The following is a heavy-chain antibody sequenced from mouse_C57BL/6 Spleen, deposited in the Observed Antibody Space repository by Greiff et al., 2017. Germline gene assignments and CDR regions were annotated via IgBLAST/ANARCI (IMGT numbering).Heavy chain of an antibody. CDR2: INYDGSSS. Sequence: EVMLVESEGGLVQPGGSMKLSCTASGFTFSDYYMAWVRQVPEKGLEWVANINYDGSSSHYLDSLKSRFIISRDNAKNILYLQMSSLKSEDTATYYCAREGLNGYSSGYVLAYWGQGTLVTVSA. V-gene: IGHV5-16*01. J-gene: IGHJ3*01. D-gene: IGHD3-2*02. CDR1: GFTFSDYY. CDR3: AREGLNGYSSGYVLAY.